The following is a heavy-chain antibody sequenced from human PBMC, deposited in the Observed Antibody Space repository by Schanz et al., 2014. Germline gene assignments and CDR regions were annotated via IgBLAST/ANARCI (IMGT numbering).Heavy chain of an antibody. CDR1: GLNFDYYG. V-gene: IGHV3-33*01. CDR2: IGYDGSEK. D-gene: IGHD3-10*01. J-gene: IGHJ4*02. CDR3: ARGTIPIQGVPMDF. Sequence: QVQLVESGGGVVQPGRSLRLSCATSGLNFDYYGMNWVRQAPGKGLEWVANIGYDGSEKDYVDSVKGRFTISRDNSKDTLYLQMSSLTPEDTAVYYCARGTIPIQGVPMDFWGQGTLVTVSS.